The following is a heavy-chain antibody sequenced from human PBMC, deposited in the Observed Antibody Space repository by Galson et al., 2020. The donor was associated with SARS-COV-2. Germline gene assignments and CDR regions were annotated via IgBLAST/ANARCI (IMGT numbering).Heavy chain of an antibody. CDR3: TKAITASYYFYGMDA. V-gene: IGHV3-43*01. D-gene: IGHD3-16*01. J-gene: IGHJ6*02. Sequence: GESLKISCAASGFTFDDFTMHWVRQAPGKGLEWVSLITWDGYSTYYADSVKGRFTISRDNSKNSLFLQMNSLRTEDTAFYYCTKAITASYYFYGMDAWGQGTTVTVSS. CDR1: GFTFDDFT. CDR2: ITWDGYST.